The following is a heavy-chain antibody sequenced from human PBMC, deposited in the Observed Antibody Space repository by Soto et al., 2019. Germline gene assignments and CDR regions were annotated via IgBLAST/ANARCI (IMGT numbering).Heavy chain of an antibody. CDR3: ARVIVGATADDAFDI. CDR2: ISAYNGTA. J-gene: IGHJ3*02. Sequence: ASVKVSCKASGYTFTSYGISWVRQAPGQGLEWMGWISAYNGTANYAQKFQGRVTITADESTSTAYMELSSLRSEDTAVYYCARVIVGATADDAFDIWGQGTMVTVS. CDR1: GYTFTSYG. V-gene: IGHV1-18*01. D-gene: IGHD1-26*01.